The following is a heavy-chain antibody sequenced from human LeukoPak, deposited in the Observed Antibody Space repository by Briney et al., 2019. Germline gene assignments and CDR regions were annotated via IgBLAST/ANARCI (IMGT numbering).Heavy chain of an antibody. CDR1: GFTFRSYS. D-gene: IGHD3-10*01. V-gene: IGHV3-48*01. CDR2: ISSSSTTI. Sequence: GGSLRLSCTASGFTFRSYSMNWVRQAPGKGLEWVSYISSSSTTIYYADSVKGRFTISRDNAKNSLYLQMNSLRAEDTAVYYCARGSGSYWGNWFDPWGQGTLVTVSS. J-gene: IGHJ5*02. CDR3: ARGSGSYWGNWFDP.